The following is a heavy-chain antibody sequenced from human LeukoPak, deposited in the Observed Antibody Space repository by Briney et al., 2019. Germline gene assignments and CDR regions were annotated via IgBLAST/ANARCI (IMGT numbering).Heavy chain of an antibody. CDR1: GFTFSRYA. CDR2: ISGSGGST. V-gene: IGHV3-23*01. J-gene: IGHJ4*02. D-gene: IGHD3-10*01. CDR3: AKDIGELQDFDY. Sequence: GGSLRLSCAASGFTFSRYAMSWVRQAPGKGLEWVSAISGSGGSTYYADSVKGRFTISRDNSKNTLYLQMNSLRAEDTAVYYCAKDIGELQDFDYWGQGTLVTVSS.